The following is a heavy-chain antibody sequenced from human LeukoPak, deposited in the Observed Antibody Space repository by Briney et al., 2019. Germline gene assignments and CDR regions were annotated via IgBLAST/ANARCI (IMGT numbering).Heavy chain of an antibody. J-gene: IGHJ6*03. CDR2: ISAYNGNT. Sequence: ASVKVSCKASGYTFTSYGISWVRQAPGQGLEWMGWISAYNGNTNYAQKLQGRVTMTTDTSTSTAYMELRSLRSDDTAVYYCARVIEYSTSSTTHYYYMDVWGKGTTVTVSS. CDR1: GYTFTSYG. CDR3: ARVIEYSTSSTTHYYYMDV. V-gene: IGHV1-18*01. D-gene: IGHD6-13*01.